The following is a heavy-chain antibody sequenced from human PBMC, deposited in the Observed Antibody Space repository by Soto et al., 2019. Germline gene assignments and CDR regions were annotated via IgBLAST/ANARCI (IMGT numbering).Heavy chain of an antibody. CDR3: ARDLAYCASGSCYAKWGS. Sequence: PSETLSLTCTVSGGSIGSGDYFWSWIRQPPGKGLEWIGFIYYSGTYYNPSLKSRVSISVDTSKSQFSLSLSSVTAADTAVYYCARDLAYCASGSCYAKWGSWGQGTLVTVSS. V-gene: IGHV4-30-4*01. D-gene: IGHD2-15*01. CDR1: GGSIGSGDYF. CDR2: IYYSGT. J-gene: IGHJ5*02.